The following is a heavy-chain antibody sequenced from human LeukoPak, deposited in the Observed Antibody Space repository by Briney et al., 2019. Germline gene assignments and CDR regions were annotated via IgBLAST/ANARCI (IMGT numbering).Heavy chain of an antibody. CDR1: GYTFTDNY. Sequence: ASAKVPCKASGYTFTDNYMHWVRQAPEQGLDWMGWINPNSGGTKYAQKFQGRVTMTRDTSISTAYMELSGLRSDDTAVYYCARGYCSSPSCGPASYWGQGTLVTVSS. CDR3: ARGYCSSPSCGPASY. J-gene: IGHJ4*02. V-gene: IGHV1-2*02. D-gene: IGHD2-2*01. CDR2: INPNSGGT.